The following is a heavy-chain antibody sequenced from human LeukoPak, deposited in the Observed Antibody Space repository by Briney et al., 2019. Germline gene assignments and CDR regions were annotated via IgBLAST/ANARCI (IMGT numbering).Heavy chain of an antibody. V-gene: IGHV4-34*01. J-gene: IGHJ6*03. CDR1: GGSISSYY. CDR2: INHSGST. Sequence: SETLSLTCTVSGGSISSYYWSWIRQPAGKGLEWIGEINHSGSTNYNPSLKSRVTISVDTSKNQFSLKLSSVTAADTAVYYCARRNYYYYMDVWGKGTTVTISS. CDR3: ARRNYYYYMDV.